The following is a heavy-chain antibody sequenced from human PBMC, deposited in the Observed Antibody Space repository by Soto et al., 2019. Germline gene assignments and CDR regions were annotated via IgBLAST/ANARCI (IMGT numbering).Heavy chain of an antibody. CDR1: GGSFSGYY. J-gene: IGHJ4*02. D-gene: IGHD6-13*01. Sequence: QVQLQQWGAGLLKPSETLSLTCAVYGGSFSGYYWSWIRQPPGKGLEWIGEINHSGSTNYNPSLKSRVPISVDTSKNQFSLKLSSVTAADTAVYYCARGPLAAAANDYWGQGTLVTVSS. CDR3: ARGPLAAAANDY. CDR2: INHSGST. V-gene: IGHV4-34*01.